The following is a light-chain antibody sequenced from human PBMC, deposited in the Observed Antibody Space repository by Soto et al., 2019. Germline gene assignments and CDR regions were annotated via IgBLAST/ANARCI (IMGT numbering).Light chain of an antibody. CDR2: GNS. J-gene: IGLJ2*01. CDR3: QSYDSSLSRYV. Sequence: QSVLTQPASVSGAPGQRVSISCTGSSSNIGAGYDVHWYKQLPGTAPKLLIYGNSNRPSGVPDRFSGSKSGTSASLAITGLQAEDEADYYCQSYDSSLSRYVFGAGTKLTVL. V-gene: IGLV1-40*01. CDR1: SSNIGAGYD.